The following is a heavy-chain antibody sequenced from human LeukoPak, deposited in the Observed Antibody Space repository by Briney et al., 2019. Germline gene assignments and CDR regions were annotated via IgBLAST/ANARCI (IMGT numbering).Heavy chain of an antibody. D-gene: IGHD1-14*01. CDR3: AKEPGYYFHY. V-gene: IGHV3-30-3*01. J-gene: IGHJ4*02. Sequence: PGGSLRLSCADSGFTFSNYAMHWVRQAPGKGLEWVAVISFDGSNKFYADSVRGRFTISRDNSKNTLYLQMNSLRAEDTAVYYCAKEPGYYFHYWGQGTLVTVSS. CDR1: GFTFSNYA. CDR2: ISFDGSNK.